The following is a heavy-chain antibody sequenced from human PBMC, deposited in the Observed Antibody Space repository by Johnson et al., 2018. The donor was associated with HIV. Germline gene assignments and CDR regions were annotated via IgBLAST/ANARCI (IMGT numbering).Heavy chain of an antibody. Sequence: QVQLVESGGGVVQPGRSLRLSCAVSGFTFSSYAMHWVRQAPGEGLEWVAVISYDGRNKYYADSVKGRFTISIDNSKNTLYLQMNSLRAEDTAVYYCAKDRILSGYGPGAFDIWGQGTMVTVSS. D-gene: IGHD5-12*01. CDR3: AKDRILSGYGPGAFDI. CDR1: GFTFSSYA. V-gene: IGHV3-30-3*01. CDR2: ISYDGRNK. J-gene: IGHJ3*02.